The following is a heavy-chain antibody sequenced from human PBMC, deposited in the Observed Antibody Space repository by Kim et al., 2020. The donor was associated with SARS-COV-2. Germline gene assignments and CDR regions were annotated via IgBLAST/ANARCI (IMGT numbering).Heavy chain of an antibody. D-gene: IGHD3-10*01. Sequence: SQKFQRRVTITRDSSASTAYMELSSLRSEDTAVYYCARDRFGGSGSYIDYWGQGTLVTVSS. CDR3: ARDRFGGSGSYIDY. V-gene: IGHV1-3*01. J-gene: IGHJ4*02.